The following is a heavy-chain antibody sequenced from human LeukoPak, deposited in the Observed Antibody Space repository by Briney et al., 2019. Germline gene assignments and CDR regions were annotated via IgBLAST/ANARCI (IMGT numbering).Heavy chain of an antibody. D-gene: IGHD5-18*01. CDR3: AREGYIYGFDY. CDR2: IYSGGST. V-gene: IGHV3-66*01. Sequence: PGGSLRLSCAASGFTVSSNYMSGVRQAPGKGLEGVSVIYSGGSTYYADSVKGRFTISRDNSKKTLYLQMNSLRAEDTAGYYCAREGYIYGFDYWGQGTLVTVSS. CDR1: GFTVSSNY. J-gene: IGHJ4*02.